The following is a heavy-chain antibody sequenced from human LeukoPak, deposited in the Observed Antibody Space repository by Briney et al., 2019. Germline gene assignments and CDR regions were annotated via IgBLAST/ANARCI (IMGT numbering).Heavy chain of an antibody. D-gene: IGHD6-6*01. CDR3: AREEYSSSSGGTDAFDV. V-gene: IGHV4-4*07. CDR1: GGSFSSYY. Sequence: SETLSLTCAVYGGSFSSYYWSWIRQPAGKGLEWIGRIYTSGSTNYNPSLKSRVTMSVDTSKNQFSLKLSSVTAADTAVYYCAREEYSSSSGGTDAFDVWGQGTMVTVSS. CDR2: IYTSGST. J-gene: IGHJ3*01.